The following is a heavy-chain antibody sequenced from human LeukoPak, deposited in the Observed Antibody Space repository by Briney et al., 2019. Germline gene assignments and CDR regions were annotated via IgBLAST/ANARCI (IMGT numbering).Heavy chain of an antibody. CDR2: IIPIFGPA. J-gene: IGHJ4*02. CDR3: ARDSTSGWYKELGY. CDR1: GGTFSRFA. D-gene: IGHD6-19*01. V-gene: IGHV1-69*13. Sequence: ASVKVSCKTSGGTFSRFAISWVRQAPGQGLEWMGGIIPIFGPANYAQKFQGRVTITADESTSTAYMELSSLRSEDTALYYCARDSTSGWYKELGYWGQGTLVTVSS.